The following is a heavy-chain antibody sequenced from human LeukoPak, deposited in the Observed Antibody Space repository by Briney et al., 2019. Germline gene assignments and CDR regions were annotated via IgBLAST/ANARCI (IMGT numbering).Heavy chain of an antibody. D-gene: IGHD6-13*01. CDR3: ARTGCSWLRKPYYYYYYMDV. J-gene: IGHJ6*03. Sequence: ASVKVSCKASGYTFTSYDINWVRQATGQGLEWMGWMNPNSGNTGYAQKFQGRVTMTRNTSISTAYMELSSLRSEDTAVYYCARTGCSWLRKPYYYYYYMDVWGKGTTVTVSS. CDR1: GYTFTSYD. V-gene: IGHV1-8*01. CDR2: MNPNSGNT.